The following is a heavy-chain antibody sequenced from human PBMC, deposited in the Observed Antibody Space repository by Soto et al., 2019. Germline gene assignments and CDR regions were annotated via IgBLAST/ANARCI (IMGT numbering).Heavy chain of an antibody. J-gene: IGHJ6*02. CDR1: GLTFRKFS. Sequence: GGSLGLPCAGSGLTFRKFSMNWVRQAPGKGLEWVSFLSSSSSTIYYADSVKGRFTISRDNAKNSLYLQMNSLRAEDTAVYYCARFYYDSSGYLPSPYYYYYGMDVWGQGTTVTVS. V-gene: IGHV3-48*01. D-gene: IGHD3-22*01. CDR3: ARFYYDSSGYLPSPYYYYYGMDV. CDR2: LSSSSSTI.